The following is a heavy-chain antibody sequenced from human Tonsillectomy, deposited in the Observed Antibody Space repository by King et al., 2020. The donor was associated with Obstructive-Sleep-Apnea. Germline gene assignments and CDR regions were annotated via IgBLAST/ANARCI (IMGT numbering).Heavy chain of an antibody. J-gene: IGHJ6*02. CDR2: IYYSGST. V-gene: IGHV4-59*08. CDR1: GGSISSYY. CDR3: ARHRVRGLYYYGMDV. D-gene: IGHD3-10*01. Sequence: VQLQESGPGLVKPSETLSLTCTVSGGSISSYYWSWIRQAPGKGLEWIGYIYYSGSTNYNPSLKSRVTISVDTSKNQFSQKVTSVTAADTAVYYCARHRVRGLYYYGMDVWGQGTTVTVSS.